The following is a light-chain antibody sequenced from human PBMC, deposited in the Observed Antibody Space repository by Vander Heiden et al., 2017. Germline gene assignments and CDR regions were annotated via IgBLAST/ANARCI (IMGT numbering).Light chain of an antibody. J-gene: IGLJ2*01. Sequence: QSALTHPPSVSGSLGQSITISCTGTNHDVGAYNYVSWYQQDPGKAPKLMIYDVSYRPAGVSRRFSGSKSGNTASLTVSGLQAEDEGDYYCSSFTVTDTLVFGGGTSLTVL. V-gene: IGLV2-14*03. CDR2: DVS. CDR3: SSFTVTDTLV. CDR1: NHDVGAYNY.